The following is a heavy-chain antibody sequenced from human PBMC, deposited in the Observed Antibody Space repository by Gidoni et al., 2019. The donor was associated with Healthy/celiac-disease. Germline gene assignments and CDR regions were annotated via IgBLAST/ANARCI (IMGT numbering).Heavy chain of an antibody. CDR3: ARQGPAVANDY. J-gene: IGHJ4*02. V-gene: IGHV3-33*08. D-gene: IGHD6-19*01. CDR1: GFTFSSYG. CDR2: IWYDGSNK. Sequence: QVPLVESGVRVVQPGRSGRLSCEASGFTFSSYGMHWVRQAPGTGLEWVAVIWYDGSNKYYADSVKGRFTIYRDNSKNTLYLQMNSLRAEDTAVYYCARQGPAVANDYWGQGTLVTVSS.